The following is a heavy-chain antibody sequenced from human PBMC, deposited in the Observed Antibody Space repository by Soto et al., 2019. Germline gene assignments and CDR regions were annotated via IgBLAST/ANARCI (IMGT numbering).Heavy chain of an antibody. CDR3: ARGRWSTLDY. D-gene: IGHD2-15*01. V-gene: IGHV6-1*01. CDR2: TYYRSKWYN. Sequence: SQTLSLTCAVSGDSVSSNNIAWNWLRQSPWRGLEWLGRTYYRSKWYNEYAVSVRSRLTINLDTSKNQFSLQLNSVTPEDTAVYYCARGRWSTLDYWGQGAQVTAPQ. CDR1: GDSVSSNNIA. J-gene: IGHJ4*02.